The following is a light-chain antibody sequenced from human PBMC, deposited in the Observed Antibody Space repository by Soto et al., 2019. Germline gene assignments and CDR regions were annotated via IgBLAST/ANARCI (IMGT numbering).Light chain of an antibody. CDR2: DAS. CDR1: QSINNY. J-gene: IGKJ1*01. Sequence: DIQMTQSPSSLSASVGDRITITCRSSQSINNYLNWYQQRPGKAPKVIIYDASSLQSGVPSRFSGSGSGTDFALTISSLQPEDFATYYCQQGFSAPPLTFGQGTNVEI. CDR3: QQGFSAPPLT. V-gene: IGKV1-39*01.